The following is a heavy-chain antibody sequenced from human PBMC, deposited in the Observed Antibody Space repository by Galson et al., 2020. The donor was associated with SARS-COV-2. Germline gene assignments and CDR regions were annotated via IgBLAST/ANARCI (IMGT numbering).Heavy chain of an antibody. Sequence: QLGESLQISCAASGFTFSRYWMRWVRQAPGQGLEWVANIKQDGRETYYVDSVKGRFTISRDNAKNSLYLQMNSLRAEDTAVYYCARAGHYDFWSGYFFDAFDIWGQGTMVTVSS. D-gene: IGHD3-3*01. V-gene: IGHV3-7*01. CDR2: IKQDGRET. CDR3: ARAGHYDFWSGYFFDAFDI. CDR1: GFTFSRYW. J-gene: IGHJ3*02.